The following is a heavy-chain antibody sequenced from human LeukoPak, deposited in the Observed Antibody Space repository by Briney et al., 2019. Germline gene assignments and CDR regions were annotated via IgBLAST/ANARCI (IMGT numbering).Heavy chain of an antibody. CDR2: IYYSGST. V-gene: IGHV4-59*01. D-gene: IGHD3-22*01. J-gene: IGHJ3*02. CDR3: ARVGLYYYGSSGYWAFDI. Sequence: ASETLSLTCTVSGGSISSYYWSWIRQPPGKGLEWIGYIYYSGSTNYNPSLKSRVTISVDTSKNQFSLKLSSVTAADTAVYYCARVGLYYYGSSGYWAFDIWSQGTMVTVSS. CDR1: GGSISSYY.